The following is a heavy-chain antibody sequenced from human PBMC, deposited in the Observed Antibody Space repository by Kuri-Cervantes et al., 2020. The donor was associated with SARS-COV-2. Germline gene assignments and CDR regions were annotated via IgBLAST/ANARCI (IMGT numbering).Heavy chain of an antibody. J-gene: IGHJ4*02. CDR2: ISSSSSYT. D-gene: IGHD3-22*01. V-gene: IGHV3-11*05. Sequence: GGSLRLSCAASGFTFSDYYMSWIRQAPGKGLEWVSYISSSSSYTNYADSVKGRFTISRGNAKNSLYLQMNSLRAEDTAVYYCARDVFPAYYYDSSGPTPGMWWGQGTLVTVSS. CDR3: ARDVFPAYYYDSSGPTPGMW. CDR1: GFTFSDYY.